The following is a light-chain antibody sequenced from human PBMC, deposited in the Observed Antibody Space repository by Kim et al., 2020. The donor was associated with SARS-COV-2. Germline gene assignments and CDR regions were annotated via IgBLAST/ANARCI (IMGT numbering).Light chain of an antibody. CDR1: ALPKKY. CDR3: YSTDTGVRHRGI. V-gene: IGLV3-10*01. Sequence: PGQTARITCSGDALPKKYAYWYQQKSGQAPVLVIYEDTKRPSGIPERFSGSSSGTMATLTISGAQVEDEADYYCYSTDTGVRHRGIFGGGTQLTVL. J-gene: IGLJ2*01. CDR2: EDT.